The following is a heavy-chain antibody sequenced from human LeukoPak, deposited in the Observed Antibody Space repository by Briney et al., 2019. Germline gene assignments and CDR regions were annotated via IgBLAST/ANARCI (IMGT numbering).Heavy chain of an antibody. CDR1: GGSISSYY. J-gene: IGHJ3*02. D-gene: IGHD3-3*01. CDR3: ARGAGYYDFWSGYSHDAFDI. V-gene: IGHV4-59*01. Sequence: SETLSLTCTVSGGSISSYYWSWIRQPPGKGLEWIGYIYYSGSTNYNPSLKSRVTISVDTSKNQFSLKLSSVTAADTAVYYCARGAGYYDFWSGYSHDAFDIWGQGTMVTVSS. CDR2: IYYSGST.